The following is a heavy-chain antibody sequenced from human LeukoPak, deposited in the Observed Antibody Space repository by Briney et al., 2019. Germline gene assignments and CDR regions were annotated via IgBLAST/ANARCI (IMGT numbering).Heavy chain of an antibody. CDR3: ARLLMVRGVISHMDV. Sequence: PGGSLRLSCAASGFTFRDYYMSWMRQAPGKGLEWVSYISSSDSTIYSADSVKGRFTISRDNAKNSLYLQMNSLRAEDMAVYYCARLLMVRGVISHMDVWGKGTTVTVSS. V-gene: IGHV3-11*04. D-gene: IGHD3-10*01. CDR2: ISSSDSTI. CDR1: GFTFRDYY. J-gene: IGHJ6*03.